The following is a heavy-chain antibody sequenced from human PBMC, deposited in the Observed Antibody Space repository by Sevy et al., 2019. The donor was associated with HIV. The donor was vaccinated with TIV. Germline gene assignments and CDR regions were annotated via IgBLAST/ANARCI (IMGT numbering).Heavy chain of an antibody. CDR2: IKEDGSEK. V-gene: IGHV3-7*01. CDR1: GFIFSTYW. CDR3: ARGGKYPGY. J-gene: IGHJ4*02. Sequence: GGSLRLSCAASGFIFSTYWMSRVRQAPGKGLEWVANIKEDGSEKCYVVSVKGRFTISRDNAKNSLYLQMSSLRAEDTAVYYCARGGKYPGYWGQGTLVTVSS. D-gene: IGHD1-26*01.